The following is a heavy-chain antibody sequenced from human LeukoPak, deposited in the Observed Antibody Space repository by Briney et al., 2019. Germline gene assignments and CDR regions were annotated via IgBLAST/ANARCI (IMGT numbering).Heavy chain of an antibody. V-gene: IGHV1-69*13. CDR1: GGTFSDYV. CDR2: ISPLLGTS. Sequence: ASVKVSCKASGGTFSDYVISWVRQAPGQGLEWMGGISPLLGTSKYTQKFQDRVTITADESRSTSYMEASSLKSEDTAIYYCATYDVLTGFEFWGQGTLVTVSS. J-gene: IGHJ4*02. D-gene: IGHD3-9*01. CDR3: ATYDVLTGFEF.